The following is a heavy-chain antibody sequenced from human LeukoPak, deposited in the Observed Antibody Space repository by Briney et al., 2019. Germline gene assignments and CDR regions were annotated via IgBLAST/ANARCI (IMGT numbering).Heavy chain of an antibody. CDR2: IYYSGST. D-gene: IGHD3-10*01. Sequence: SETLSLTCTVSGGSISSYYWSWIRQPPGKGLEWIGYIYYSGSTNYNPSLKSRVTMSVDTSKNQFSLKLSSVTAADTAVFYCAREPYMIRAFDYWGQGTLVTVSS. CDR3: AREPYMIRAFDY. V-gene: IGHV4-59*12. CDR1: GGSISSYY. J-gene: IGHJ4*02.